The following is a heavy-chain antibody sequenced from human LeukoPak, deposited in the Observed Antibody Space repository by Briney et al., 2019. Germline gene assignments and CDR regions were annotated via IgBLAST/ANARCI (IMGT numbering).Heavy chain of an antibody. V-gene: IGHV4-61*02. CDR2: IFASGST. D-gene: IGHD3-10*01. CDR1: GGSISSGSYY. CDR3: ARGPGSYSKEAFDM. Sequence: SETLSLTCTVSGGSISSGSYYWSWVRQPAGKGLEWIGRIFASGSTNYNPSLKSRVTISVDTSKNQFSLKLSSVTAADTAVYYCARGPGSYSKEAFDMWGQGTMVTVSS. J-gene: IGHJ3*02.